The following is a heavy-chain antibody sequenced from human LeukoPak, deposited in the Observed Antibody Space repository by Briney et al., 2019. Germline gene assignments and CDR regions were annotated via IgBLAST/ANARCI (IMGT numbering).Heavy chain of an antibody. V-gene: IGHV4-59*01. CDR2: IYYSGST. CDR1: GTSITSYY. J-gene: IGHJ4*02. Sequence: SETLSLTCTVSGTSITSYYWSWIRQPPGKGLEWIGYIYYSGSTNYNPSLKSRVTISVDTSQNQFSLKLSSVTTAYTAVYYCARDRAVAAAVCYFDYWGQGTLVTVSS. CDR3: ARDRAVAAAVCYFDY. D-gene: IGHD6-19*01.